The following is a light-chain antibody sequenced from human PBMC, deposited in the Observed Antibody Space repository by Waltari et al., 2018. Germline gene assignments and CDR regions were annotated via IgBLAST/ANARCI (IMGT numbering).Light chain of an antibody. J-gene: IGKJ1*01. V-gene: IGKV1-NL1*01. CDR3: QQYYSTRPWT. CDR1: QGISNS. Sequence: DIQMTQSPSSLSASVGDRVTITCRASQGISNSLAWYQQKPGKAPKLLLYAASRLESGVPSRFSGSGSGTDYTLTISSLQPEDFATYYCQQYYSTRPWTCGQGTKVEIK. CDR2: AAS.